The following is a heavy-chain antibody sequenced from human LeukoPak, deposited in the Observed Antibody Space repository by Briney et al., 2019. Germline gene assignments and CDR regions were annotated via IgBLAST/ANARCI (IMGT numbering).Heavy chain of an antibody. J-gene: IGHJ4*02. Sequence: LGGSLRLSFPASGSTFTSYAMSWVRQAQGKGLQGRAFIRFDGSNNYYTDSVKGRFTISRDNSRNTLYLQVNSLRSEDTAVYYCAKDGGKSRIAARGIDHWGQGTLVTVSS. CDR3: AKDGGKSRIAARGIDH. CDR2: IRFDGSNN. CDR1: GSTFTSYA. D-gene: IGHD6-6*01. V-gene: IGHV3-30*02.